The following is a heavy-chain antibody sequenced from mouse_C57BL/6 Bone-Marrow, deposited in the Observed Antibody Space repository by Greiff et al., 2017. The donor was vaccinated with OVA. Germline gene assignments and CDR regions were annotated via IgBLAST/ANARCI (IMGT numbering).Heavy chain of an antibody. CDR3: ARNAYYSNYDYYAMDY. CDR2: ISYDGSN. Sequence: DVKVEESGPGLVKPSQSLSLTCSVTGYSITSGYSWNWIRQFPGNKLAWMGYISYDGSNNYNPSLKNRISITRDTSKNQFFLKLNSVTTEDTAAYYCARNAYYSNYDYYAMDYWDQGTSVTVTA. J-gene: IGHJ4*01. CDR1: GYSITSGYS. D-gene: IGHD2-5*01. V-gene: IGHV3-6*01.